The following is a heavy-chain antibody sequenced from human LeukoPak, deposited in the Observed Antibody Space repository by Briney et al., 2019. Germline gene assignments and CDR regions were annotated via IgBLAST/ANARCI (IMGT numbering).Heavy chain of an antibody. J-gene: IGHJ4*02. Sequence: PSETLSLTCSVSGGSISGSCWSWIRQSPAMGLEWIGYITHNGTTRFNPSLHSRATLSIDTSKNQFSLNLRSVTAADTAIYYCATTLCARQLPSYFDYWGQGNLVTVSS. CDR1: GGSISGSC. V-gene: IGHV4-59*01. CDR2: ITHNGTT. D-gene: IGHD5-18*01. CDR3: ATTLCARQLPSYFDY.